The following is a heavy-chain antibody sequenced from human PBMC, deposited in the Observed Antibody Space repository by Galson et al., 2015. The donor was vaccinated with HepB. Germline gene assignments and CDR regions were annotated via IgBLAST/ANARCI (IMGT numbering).Heavy chain of an antibody. J-gene: IGHJ6*02. CDR1: GFTFSNYA. V-gene: IGHV3-30*04. Sequence: SLRLSCAASGFTFSNYAMHWVRQTPGKGLEWVAVISYDATKKYYMDAVKGRFSISRDNSKGTVYLQMSSLRAEDTAVYYCARDLYSYAADYYYHNGLDVWGQGTTVTVSS. D-gene: IGHD3-22*01. CDR3: ARDLYSYAADYYYHNGLDV. CDR2: ISYDATKK.